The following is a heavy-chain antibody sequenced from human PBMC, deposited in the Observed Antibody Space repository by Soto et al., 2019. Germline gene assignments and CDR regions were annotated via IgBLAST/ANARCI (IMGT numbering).Heavy chain of an antibody. CDR2: MHYTGFS. CDR1: GDSVTSHY. V-gene: IGHV4-59*02. Sequence: SETLSLTCSFSGDSVTSHYLTWIRQSPEKGLEWIGYMHYTGFSHYNPSLKSRLTISVDTSKNQFSLKLSSVTAADTAVYYCARVLPLGCSGGSCSTWFDPWGQGTLVTVSS. D-gene: IGHD2-15*01. CDR3: ARVLPLGCSGGSCSTWFDP. J-gene: IGHJ5*02.